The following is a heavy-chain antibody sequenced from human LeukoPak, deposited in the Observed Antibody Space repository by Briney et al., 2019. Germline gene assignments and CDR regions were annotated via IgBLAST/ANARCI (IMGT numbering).Heavy chain of an antibody. CDR3: ARGKRITIFGEADVPNWFDP. CDR1: GGSISSGGYS. CDR2: IYHSGST. J-gene: IGHJ5*02. Sequence: SETLSLTCAVSGGSISSGGYSWSWIRQPPGKGLEWIGYIYHSGSTYYNPSLKSRVTISVDGSKNQFSLKLSSVTAADTAVYYCARGKRITIFGEADVPNWFDPWGQGTLVTVSS. D-gene: IGHD3-3*01. V-gene: IGHV4-30-2*01.